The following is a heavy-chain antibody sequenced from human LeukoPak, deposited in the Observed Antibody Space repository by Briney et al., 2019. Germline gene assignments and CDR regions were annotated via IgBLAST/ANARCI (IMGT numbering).Heavy chain of an antibody. CDR3: ARRGTYYDFWSGLGGNFDY. J-gene: IGHJ4*02. Sequence: GESLKISCKGSGYSFTSYWIGWVRQMPGKGLEWMGIIYPGDSDTRYSPSFQGQVTISADKSISTAYPQWSSLKASDTAMYYCARRGTYYDFWSGLGGNFDYWGQGTLVTVSS. CDR2: IYPGDSDT. V-gene: IGHV5-51*01. CDR1: GYSFTSYW. D-gene: IGHD3-3*01.